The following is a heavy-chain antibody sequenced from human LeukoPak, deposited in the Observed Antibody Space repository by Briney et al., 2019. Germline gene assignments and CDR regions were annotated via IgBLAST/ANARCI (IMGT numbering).Heavy chain of an antibody. J-gene: IGHJ4*02. Sequence: PGGSLRLSCAASGFTFSAYWMNWVRQAPGRGLEWVANVKQDGSEKYYVNSVKGRFTISRDNAKNSLHLQMDSLRAEDTAVYYCVASEGFALGGYWGQGTLVTVSS. V-gene: IGHV3-7*03. CDR1: GFTFSAYW. CDR3: VASEGFALGGY. CDR2: VKQDGSEK. D-gene: IGHD3/OR15-3a*01.